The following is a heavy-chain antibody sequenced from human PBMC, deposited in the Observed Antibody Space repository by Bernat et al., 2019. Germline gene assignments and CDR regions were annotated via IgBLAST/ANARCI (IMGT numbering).Heavy chain of an antibody. D-gene: IGHD3-10*01. J-gene: IGHJ4*02. Sequence: EVHLVESGGGLVQPGGSLRLSCAASGFIFTAYDMHWVRQAPGKGLVWVSVISSDGSDTTYADSVKGRFTLSRDNANNTVYLQMNSLRAEDTAIYYCARDRGGMGDYWGQGTLVTVYS. CDR1: GFIFTAYD. CDR3: ARDRGGMGDY. V-gene: IGHV3-74*01. CDR2: ISSDGSDT.